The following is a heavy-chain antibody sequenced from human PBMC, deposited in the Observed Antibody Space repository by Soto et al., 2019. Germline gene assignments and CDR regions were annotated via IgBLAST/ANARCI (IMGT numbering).Heavy chain of an antibody. J-gene: IGHJ5*02. Sequence: QVQLVESGGGVVKTSGSLRIACAASGFTFSDYYMSWVRKAPGKGLEWVSYISSSGNTIYYADSVKGRFTISRDNAKNSVYRQMNSLRAEDTALYFCAKMSSENYYDPVFSWGQGTLVTVSS. CDR3: AKMSSENYYDPVFS. CDR2: ISSSGNTI. CDR1: GFTFSDYY. D-gene: IGHD3-22*01. V-gene: IGHV3-11*01.